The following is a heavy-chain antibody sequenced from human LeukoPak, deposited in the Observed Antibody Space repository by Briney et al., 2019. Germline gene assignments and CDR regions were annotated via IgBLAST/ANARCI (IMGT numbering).Heavy chain of an antibody. Sequence: SETLSLTCAVSGYSISSGYYWGWIRQPPGKGLEWIGSIYHSGSTYYNPSLKSRVTISVDTSKNQFSLKLSSATAADTAVYYCARDNSPWLARDWGQGTLVTVSS. CDR3: ARDNSPWLARD. CDR1: GYSISSGYY. J-gene: IGHJ4*02. V-gene: IGHV4-38-2*02. CDR2: IYHSGST. D-gene: IGHD6-19*01.